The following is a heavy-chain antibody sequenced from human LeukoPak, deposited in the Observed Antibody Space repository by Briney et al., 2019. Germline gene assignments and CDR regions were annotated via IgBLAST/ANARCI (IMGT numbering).Heavy chain of an antibody. CDR2: ISSTSSYT. J-gene: IGHJ4*02. D-gene: IGHD5-24*01. Sequence: GGSLRLSCAASRFTFGDYYMSWIRQAPGKGLEWVSYISSTSSYTNYADSVRGRFTISRDNAKNSLYLQMNSLRAEDTAVYYCASVRDGYNSFDCWGQGTLVTVSS. CDR1: RFTFGDYY. V-gene: IGHV3-11*06. CDR3: ASVRDGYNSFDC.